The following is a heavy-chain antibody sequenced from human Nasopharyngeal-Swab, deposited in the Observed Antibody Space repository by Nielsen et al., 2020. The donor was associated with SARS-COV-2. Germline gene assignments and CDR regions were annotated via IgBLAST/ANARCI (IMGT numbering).Heavy chain of an antibody. V-gene: IGHV4-31*03. CDR1: GGSISSGGYY. D-gene: IGHD3-22*01. J-gene: IGHJ3*02. CDR2: IYYSGST. CDR3: ARARITMIVVVDAFEI. Sequence: SETLSLTCTVSGGSISSGGYYWSWIRQHPGKGLEWIGYIYYSGSTYCNPSLKSRVTISVDTSKNQFSLKLSSVTAADTAVYYCARARITMIVVVDAFEIWGQGKMVTVSS.